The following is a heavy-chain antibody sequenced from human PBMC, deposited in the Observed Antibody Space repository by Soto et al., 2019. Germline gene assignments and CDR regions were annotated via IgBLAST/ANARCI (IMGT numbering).Heavy chain of an antibody. CDR3: ARARYCSGASCDWLHP. CDR2: ISAYNGKT. CDR1: GYTFTSYG. Sequence: ASVKVSCKASGYTFTSYGISWVRQAPGQGLEWMGWISAYNGKTNYAQKLQGRVTMTTDTSTSTAYMELRSLRSDDTAVYYCARARYCSGASCDWLHPWGKATLGTVPS. D-gene: IGHD2-15*01. J-gene: IGHJ5*02. V-gene: IGHV1-18*01.